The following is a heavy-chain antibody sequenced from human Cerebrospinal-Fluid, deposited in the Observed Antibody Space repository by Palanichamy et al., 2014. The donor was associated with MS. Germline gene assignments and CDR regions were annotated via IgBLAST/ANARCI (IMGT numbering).Heavy chain of an antibody. CDR1: GGSISSYY. CDR2: IYYSGST. V-gene: IGHV4-59*01. J-gene: IGHJ4*02. CDR3: ARVRSGWYYFDY. Sequence: QVQLQESGPGLVKPSETLSPTCTVSGGSISSYYWSWIRQPPGKGLEWIGYIYYSGSTNYNPSLKSRVTISVDTSKNQFSLKLSSVTAADTAFYYCARVRSGWYYFDYWGQGTLLTVSS. D-gene: IGHD6-19*01.